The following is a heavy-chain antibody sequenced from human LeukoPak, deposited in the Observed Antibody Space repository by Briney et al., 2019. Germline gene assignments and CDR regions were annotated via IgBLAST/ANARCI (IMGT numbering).Heavy chain of an antibody. CDR2: ISAYTGDA. CDR1: GYTFNNYG. Sequence: ASVKVSCKASGYTFNNYGLSWVRQAPGQGLEWMGWISAYTGDASYPEKIQGRVIMTIDTSTTTAYMELRSLRSDDTAVYYCARTPSGHYGSSGYFPYYFDCWGQGTPVTVSS. V-gene: IGHV1-18*01. CDR3: ARTPSGHYGSSGYFPYYFDC. D-gene: IGHD3-22*01. J-gene: IGHJ4*02.